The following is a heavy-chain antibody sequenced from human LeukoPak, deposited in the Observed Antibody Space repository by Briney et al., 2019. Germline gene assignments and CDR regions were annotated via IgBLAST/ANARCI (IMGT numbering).Heavy chain of an antibody. CDR3: ARGLYGSDSY. J-gene: IGHJ4*02. CDR1: GASVSSSNW. CDR2: IHHSGST. D-gene: IGHD6-19*01. Sequence: SETLSLTCAVSGASVSSSNWRIWVRQPPKKGLEWIGEIHHSGSTNYNPSLKSRVTMSVDTSKNQISLRLSSVTAADTAVYYCARGLYGSDSYWGQGNLVTVSS. V-gene: IGHV4-4*02.